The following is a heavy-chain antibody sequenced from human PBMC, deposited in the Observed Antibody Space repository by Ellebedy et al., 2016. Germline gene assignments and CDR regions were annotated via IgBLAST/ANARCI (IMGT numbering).Heavy chain of an antibody. J-gene: IGHJ4*02. CDR1: GGSISSYY. CDR3: ARVITTILVQGVFDS. CDR2: IYNRGTT. Sequence: SETLSLTXTVSGGSISSYYWSWIRQPPGKGLEWIGSIYNRGTTYSNPSLKSRVTMSIDTSRNEFSLRLTSVTAADTAIYFCARVITTILVQGVFDSWGQGSLVTVSS. D-gene: IGHD3-10*01. V-gene: IGHV4-59*04.